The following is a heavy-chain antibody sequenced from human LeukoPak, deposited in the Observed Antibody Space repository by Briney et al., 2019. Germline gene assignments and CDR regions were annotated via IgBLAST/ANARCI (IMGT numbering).Heavy chain of an antibody. V-gene: IGHV3-74*03. CDR3: ARGLDWILFDY. J-gene: IGHJ4*02. Sequence: GGSLRLSCAASGFTFSTYWMHWVRQAPGKGLVWVARIRPEGTTTAYADSVKGRFTISRDNAKNTLFLQMNSLSAEDTAVYYCARGLDWILFDYWGQGTLVTVSS. D-gene: IGHD3-9*01. CDR2: IRPEGTTT. CDR1: GFTFSTYW.